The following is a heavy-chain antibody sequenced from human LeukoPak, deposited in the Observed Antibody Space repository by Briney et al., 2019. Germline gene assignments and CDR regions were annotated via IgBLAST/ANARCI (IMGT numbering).Heavy chain of an antibody. D-gene: IGHD3-10*01. CDR1: GYTFAAYY. J-gene: IGHJ6*03. V-gene: IGHV1-2*02. Sequence: ASVKVSCKASGYTFAAYYMHWVRQAPGQGLEWMGWINPKSGNANYAQKFQGRVTMTWDTSISTAYMELSSLRSEDTAVYYCARTYYYGSGSSNMDVWGEGTTVTISS. CDR3: ARTYYYGSGSSNMDV. CDR2: INPKSGNA.